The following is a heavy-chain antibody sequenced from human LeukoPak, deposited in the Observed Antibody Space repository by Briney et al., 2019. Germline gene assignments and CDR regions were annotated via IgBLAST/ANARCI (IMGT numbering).Heavy chain of an antibody. Sequence: SETLSLTCTVSGDSISSSYWSWVRQPPGKGLEWIGEINHSGSTNHNPSLKSRVTISVDTSKNQFSLKLSSVTAADTAVYYCARHRATIFGVPDYWGQGTLVTVSS. V-gene: IGHV4-34*01. CDR1: GDSISSSY. J-gene: IGHJ4*02. CDR2: INHSGST. CDR3: ARHRATIFGVPDY. D-gene: IGHD3-3*01.